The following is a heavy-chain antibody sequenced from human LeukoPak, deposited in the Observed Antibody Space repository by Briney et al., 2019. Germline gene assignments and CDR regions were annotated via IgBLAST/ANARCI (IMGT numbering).Heavy chain of an antibody. CDR2: ISSGATNM. CDR1: GFMFRSFE. Sequence: PGGSLRLSCAASGFMFRSFEMYWVRQAPGKGLEWIAYISSGATNMYYADSVKGRFTISRDDAKNSLFLQMKSLRAEDTAVYYCALLAVASGFDYWGQGALVTVSS. V-gene: IGHV3-48*03. D-gene: IGHD6-19*01. J-gene: IGHJ4*02. CDR3: ALLAVASGFDY.